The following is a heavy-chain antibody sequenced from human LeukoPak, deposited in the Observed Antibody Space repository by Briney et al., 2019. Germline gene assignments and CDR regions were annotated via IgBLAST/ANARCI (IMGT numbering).Heavy chain of an antibody. Sequence: GGSLRLSCAASGFTFSSYAMSWVRQAPGKGLEWVSGISGSGDDTYSADSVKGRFTISRDNSKNTLYLQMNGLRAEDTAVYYCAKKRSGWYNDAFDIWGQGTMVTVSS. J-gene: IGHJ3*02. CDR1: GFTFSSYA. CDR3: AKKRSGWYNDAFDI. CDR2: ISGSGDDT. D-gene: IGHD6-19*01. V-gene: IGHV3-23*01.